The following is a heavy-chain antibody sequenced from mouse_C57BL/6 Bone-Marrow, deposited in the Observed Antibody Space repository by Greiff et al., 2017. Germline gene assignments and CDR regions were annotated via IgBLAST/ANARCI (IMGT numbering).Heavy chain of an antibody. CDR1: GYTFTSYW. CDR3: ARNYWGWYFDV. D-gene: IGHD2-1*01. J-gene: IGHJ1*03. Sequence: VQLQQPGAELVMPGASVKLSCKASGYTFTSYWMHWVKQRPGQGLEWIGEIDPSDSYTNYNQKFKGKSTLTVYKSSSKAYMQLSSLTSEDSAVYYCARNYWGWYFDVWGTGTTVTVSS. V-gene: IGHV1-69*01. CDR2: IDPSDSYT.